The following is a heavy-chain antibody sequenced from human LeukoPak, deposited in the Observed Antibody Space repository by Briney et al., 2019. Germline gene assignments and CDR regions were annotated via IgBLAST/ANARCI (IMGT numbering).Heavy chain of an antibody. V-gene: IGHV1-46*01. D-gene: IGHD3-3*01. CDR1: GYTFTSYY. CDR3: AREVSDYYDFWSGYSPKFDY. Sequence: GASVKVSCKASGYTFTSYYMHWVRQAPGQGLEWMGIINPSGGSTSYAQRFQGRVTMTRDTSTSTVYMELSSLRSEDTAVYYCAREVSDYYDFWSGYSPKFDYWGRGTLVTVSS. J-gene: IGHJ4*02. CDR2: INPSGGST.